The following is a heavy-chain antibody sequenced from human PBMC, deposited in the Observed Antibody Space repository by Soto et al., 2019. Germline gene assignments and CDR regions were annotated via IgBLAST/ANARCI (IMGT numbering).Heavy chain of an antibody. Sequence: QVQLQESGPGLVKPSQTLSLTCTVSGGSISSGGYYWSWIRQHPGKGLEWIGYIYYSGSTYYNPSLKRRVTISVDTSKNQFSLKLSSVTAADTAVYYCARGDSGWLNYYFDYWGQGTLVTVSS. CDR3: ARGDSGWLNYYFDY. D-gene: IGHD6-19*01. CDR2: IYYSGST. CDR1: GGSISSGGYY. J-gene: IGHJ4*02. V-gene: IGHV4-31*03.